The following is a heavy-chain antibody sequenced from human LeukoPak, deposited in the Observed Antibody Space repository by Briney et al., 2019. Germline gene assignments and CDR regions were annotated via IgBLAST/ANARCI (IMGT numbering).Heavy chain of an antibody. V-gene: IGHV3-21*06. Sequence: PGGSLRLSCAASGFTFSDYSMNWVRQAPGKGLEWVSYISSSSLYINYADSVKGRFTVSRDNAKNSLFLQMNSLRAEDTAVYYCVRGAYEYHFDYWGQGTLVTVSS. J-gene: IGHJ4*02. D-gene: IGHD5-12*01. CDR3: VRGAYEYHFDY. CDR1: GFTFSDYS. CDR2: ISSSSLYI.